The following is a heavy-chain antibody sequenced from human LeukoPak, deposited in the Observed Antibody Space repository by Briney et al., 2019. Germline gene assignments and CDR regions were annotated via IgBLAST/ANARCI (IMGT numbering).Heavy chain of an antibody. CDR3: ARDVTRGGDY. CDR2: IYSGGST. D-gene: IGHD1-1*01. Sequence: GGSLRLSCAASGFTFSSYAMSWVRQAPGKGLEWVSVIYSGGSTYYADSVKGRFTISRDNSKNTLYLQMNSLRAEDTAVYYCARDVTRGGDYWGQGTLVTVSS. CDR1: GFTFSSYA. V-gene: IGHV3-66*01. J-gene: IGHJ4*02.